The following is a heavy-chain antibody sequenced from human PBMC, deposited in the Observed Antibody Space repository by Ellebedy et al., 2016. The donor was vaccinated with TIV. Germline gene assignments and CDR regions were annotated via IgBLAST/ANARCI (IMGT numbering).Heavy chain of an antibody. D-gene: IGHD2-21*01. CDR3: ARDRFVIDP. CDR1: GGSISSYY. V-gene: IGHV4-59*01. CDR2: IYYSGST. J-gene: IGHJ5*02. Sequence: SETLSLTCTVSGGSISSYYWSWIRQPPGKGLEWIGYIYYSGSTNYNPSLKSRVTISVDTSKNQFSLKLSSVTAADTAVYYCARDRFVIDPWGQGTLVTVSS.